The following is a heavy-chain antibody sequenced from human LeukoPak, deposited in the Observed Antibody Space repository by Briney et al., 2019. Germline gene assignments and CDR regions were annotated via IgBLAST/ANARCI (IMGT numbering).Heavy chain of an antibody. Sequence: GESLRLSCAASGFTFSRYWMHWVRQAPGEGLVWVSRIDVHGTTIDYADSVRDRFTISRDNAKNTLYLHMNSLRAEDTAMYYCARDVGGAGSHWGQGSLVTVSS. CDR2: IDVHGTTI. CDR3: ARDVGGAGSH. CDR1: GFTFSRYW. V-gene: IGHV3-74*01. J-gene: IGHJ4*02. D-gene: IGHD3-10*01.